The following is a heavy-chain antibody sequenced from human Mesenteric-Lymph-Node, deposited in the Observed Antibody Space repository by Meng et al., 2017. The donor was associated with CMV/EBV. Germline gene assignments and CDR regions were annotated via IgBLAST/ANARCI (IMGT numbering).Heavy chain of an antibody. Sequence: GESLKISCAASGFTFSDYYMSWIRQAPGKGLEWVPYISSSGSTIYYADSVKGRFTISRDNAKNSLYLQMNSLRAEDTAVYYCARVGGSYYFDYWGQGTLVTVSS. D-gene: IGHD1-26*01. V-gene: IGHV3-11*01. CDR2: ISSSGSTI. J-gene: IGHJ4*02. CDR3: ARVGGSYYFDY. CDR1: GFTFSDYY.